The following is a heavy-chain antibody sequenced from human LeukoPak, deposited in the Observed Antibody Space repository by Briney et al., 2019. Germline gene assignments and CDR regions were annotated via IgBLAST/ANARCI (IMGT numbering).Heavy chain of an antibody. D-gene: IGHD2-2*02. CDR3: ARDRAYCSSTSCYRDNWFDP. V-gene: IGHV1-46*01. CDR1: GYTFTSYY. Sequence: GASVKVSCKASGYTFTSYYMHWVRQAPGQGLEWMGIINPSGGSTSYAQKFQGRVTMTRDTSTSTVYMELSSLRSEDTAVYYCARDRAYCSSTSCYRDNWFDPWGQGTLVTVSS. J-gene: IGHJ5*02. CDR2: INPSGGST.